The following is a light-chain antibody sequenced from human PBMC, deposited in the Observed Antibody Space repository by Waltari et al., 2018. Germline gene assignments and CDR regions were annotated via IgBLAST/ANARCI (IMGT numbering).Light chain of an antibody. Sequence: DIQVTDSPSSLSASVGDRVTLTCRTSQSVSSYLNWYQQRPGQAPTLLIYAASTLHRGVPSRFSGSGSGTDYTLTITGLQPEDFATYFCQQSYNTPRTFGLGTKLQIK. V-gene: IGKV1-39*01. CDR3: QQSYNTPRT. J-gene: IGKJ2*01. CDR1: QSVSSY. CDR2: AAS.